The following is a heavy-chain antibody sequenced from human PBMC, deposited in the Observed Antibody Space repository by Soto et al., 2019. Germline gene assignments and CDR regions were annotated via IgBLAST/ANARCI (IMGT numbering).Heavy chain of an antibody. V-gene: IGHV3-72*01. CDR3: TLVRLGSSRASGY. Sequence: EVQLVESGGGLVQPEGSLRLSCAASGFTFSDHYMDWVRQAPGKGLEWVGRIKKKANRYITEYAARVKGRFIISRDDSKNLVLLQMTRLKTDDTAVYYFTLVRLGSSRASGYWGQGILVTVSS. J-gene: IGHJ4*02. CDR1: GFTFSDHY. D-gene: IGHD6-13*01. CDR2: IKKKANRYIT.